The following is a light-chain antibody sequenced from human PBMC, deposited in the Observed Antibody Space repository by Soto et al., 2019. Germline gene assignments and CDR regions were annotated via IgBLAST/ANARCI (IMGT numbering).Light chain of an antibody. CDR2: DVS. CDR3: SSDISSSTLYV. V-gene: IGLV2-14*01. CDR1: SSDVGGYNY. Sequence: QSALTQPASVSGSPGQSITISCTGTSSDVGGYNYVSWYQQHPGKAPKLMIYDVSNRPSGVSNRFSGSKSGNTASLTISGLQAEDEADYYCSSDISSSTLYVFGTGTKVTVL. J-gene: IGLJ1*01.